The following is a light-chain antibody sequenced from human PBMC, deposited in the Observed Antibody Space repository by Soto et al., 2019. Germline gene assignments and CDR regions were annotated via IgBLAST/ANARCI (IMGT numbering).Light chain of an antibody. CDR1: QTVERW. Sequence: GDRVIITCRASQTVERWMAWYQQKPGKAPKLLISDVSTLERGVPLRFSGSGSATEFTLTISGLQPDDFATYYCQQYKDYVYTFGQGTKVESK. J-gene: IGKJ2*01. V-gene: IGKV1-5*01. CDR3: QQYKDYVYT. CDR2: DVS.